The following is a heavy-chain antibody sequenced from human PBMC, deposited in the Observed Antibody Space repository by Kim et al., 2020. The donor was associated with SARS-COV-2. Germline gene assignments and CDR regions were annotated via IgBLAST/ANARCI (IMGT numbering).Heavy chain of an antibody. CDR3: AKDPFYYDSSGYSPYYFDY. CDR1: GFTFSKYG. D-gene: IGHD3-22*01. Sequence: GGSLRLSCATSGFTFSKYGMHWVRQAPGKGLEWVAIIWYDGDNKYYADSVKGRFTISRDNSKNTLYLQMNSLRAEDTAVYYCAKDPFYYDSSGYSPYYFDYWGQGTLVTVSS. V-gene: IGHV3-33*06. J-gene: IGHJ4*02. CDR2: IWYDGDNK.